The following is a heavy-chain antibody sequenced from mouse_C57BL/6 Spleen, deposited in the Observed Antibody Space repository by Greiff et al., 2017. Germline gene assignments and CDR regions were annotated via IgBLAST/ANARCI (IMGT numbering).Heavy chain of an antibody. CDR1: GFTFSDYG. CDR3: ARGYVYAMDY. J-gene: IGHJ4*01. V-gene: IGHV5-17*01. CDR2: ISSGSSAI. D-gene: IGHD1-2*01. Sequence: EVNLVESGGGLVKPGGSLKLSCAASGFTFSDYGMHWVRQAPEKGLEWVAYISSGSSAINYAGTVKGRFTISRDNAKNTLFLQMSSLRSEDSAVYYCARGYVYAMDYWGQGTSVTVSS.